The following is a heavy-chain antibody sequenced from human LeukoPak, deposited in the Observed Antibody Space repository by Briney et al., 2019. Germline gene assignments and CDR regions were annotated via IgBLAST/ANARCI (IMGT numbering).Heavy chain of an antibody. V-gene: IGHV4-4*02. CDR1: GGSISGSNW. CDR3: ARKYYGSGSYAFDI. J-gene: IGHJ3*02. Sequence: SGTLSLTCAVSGGSISGSNWWSWVRQPPGKGLEWIGEIYHSGSTNYNPSLKSRVTISVDKSKNQFSLKLSSVTAADTAVYYCARKYYGSGSYAFDIWGQGTMVTVSS. D-gene: IGHD3-10*01. CDR2: IYHSGST.